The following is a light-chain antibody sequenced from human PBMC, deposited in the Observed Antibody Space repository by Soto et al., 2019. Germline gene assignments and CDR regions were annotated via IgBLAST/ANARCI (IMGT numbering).Light chain of an antibody. CDR2: EGS. J-gene: IGLJ1*01. CDR1: SSDVGSYNL. CDR3: CSYAGSLYV. V-gene: IGLV2-23*01. Sequence: QSVLTQPASVSGSPGQSITISCTGTSSDVGSYNLVSWYQQHPGKAPKLMIYEGSKRPPGLSNRFSGSTSGNTASLTIYGLQAEDEDDYSCCSYAGSLYVFGTGTKVTVL.